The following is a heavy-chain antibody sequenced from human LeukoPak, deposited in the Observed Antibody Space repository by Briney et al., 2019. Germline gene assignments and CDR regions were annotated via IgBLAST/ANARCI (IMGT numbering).Heavy chain of an antibody. V-gene: IGHV3-48*03. D-gene: IGHD2-15*01. Sequence: GGSLRLSCAASGFTFSSYEMNWVRQAPGKGLEWVSYISSSGSTIYYADSVKGRFTISRDNAKNSLYLQMNSLRAEDTAVYYCARGQDIVVVVAATPFWYFDLWGRGTLVTVSS. J-gene: IGHJ2*01. CDR2: ISSSGSTI. CDR1: GFTFSSYE. CDR3: ARGQDIVVVVAATPFWYFDL.